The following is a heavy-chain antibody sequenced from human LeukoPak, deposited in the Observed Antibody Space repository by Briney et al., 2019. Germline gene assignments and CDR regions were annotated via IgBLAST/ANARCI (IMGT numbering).Heavy chain of an antibody. CDR3: ARGFRGPNFDH. Sequence: SETLSLTCTVSGDSISSGSYYWSWIRQPAGKGLEWIGRIYTSESTNYNPSLESRVTISADTSKNQFSLKLSSVTAADTAVYFCARGFRGPNFDHWGQGTLVTVSS. J-gene: IGHJ4*02. V-gene: IGHV4-61*02. CDR2: IYTSEST. CDR1: GDSISSGSYY. D-gene: IGHD3-10*01.